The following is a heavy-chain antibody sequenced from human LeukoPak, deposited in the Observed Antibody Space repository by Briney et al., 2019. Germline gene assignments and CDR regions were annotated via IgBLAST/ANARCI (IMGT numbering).Heavy chain of an antibody. Sequence: ASVKVSCTASGYTFTSYDINWVRQATGQGLEWMGWMNPNSGNTGYAQKFQGRVTMTRNTSISTAYMELSSLRSEDTAVYYCARGYNWNDGWFDPWGQGTLVTVSS. D-gene: IGHD1-20*01. J-gene: IGHJ5*02. CDR2: MNPNSGNT. CDR3: ARGYNWNDGWFDP. CDR1: GYTFTSYD. V-gene: IGHV1-8*01.